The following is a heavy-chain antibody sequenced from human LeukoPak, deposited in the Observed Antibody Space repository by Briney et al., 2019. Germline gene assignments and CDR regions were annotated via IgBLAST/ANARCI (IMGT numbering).Heavy chain of an antibody. CDR2: VGISSGNT. CDR1: GFTFSDYS. D-gene: IGHD5-12*01. Sequence: AGSLRLSCAASGFTFSDYSMNWVRQAPGKELEWISYVGISSGNTKYADSVKGRFTISGDSAKNSVFLLMNNLRVDDTAVYYCARDHRYAFDNWGQGTLVTVSS. CDR3: ARDHRYAFDN. V-gene: IGHV3-48*04. J-gene: IGHJ4*02.